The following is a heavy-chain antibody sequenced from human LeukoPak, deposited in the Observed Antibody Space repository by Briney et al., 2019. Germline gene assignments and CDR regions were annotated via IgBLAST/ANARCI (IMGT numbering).Heavy chain of an antibody. V-gene: IGHV1-8*01. CDR1: GYTFTSYD. D-gene: IGHD2-21*01. CDR3: ARDYGGNSGWFDP. CDR2: MNPNSGNT. Sequence: ASVTVSCKASGYTFTSYDLNWVRQATGQGPEWIGWMNPNSGNTGYAQKFQGRVTLTRSTSISTAYMELRSLTSEDTAVYYCARDYGGNSGWFDPWGQGTLVTVSS. J-gene: IGHJ5*02.